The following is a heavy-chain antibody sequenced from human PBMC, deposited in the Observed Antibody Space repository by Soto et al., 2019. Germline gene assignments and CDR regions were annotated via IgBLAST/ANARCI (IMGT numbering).Heavy chain of an antibody. CDR1: GFSLSTSGVG. CDR2: IYWDDDK. D-gene: IGHD6-13*01. J-gene: IGHJ4*02. Sequence: QITLKESGPTLVRPTQTLTLTCTFSGFSLSTSGVGLGWIRQPPGKALEYLALIYWDDDKRYSPSLRSRLTISKETSKHQVVLTLTNMDHVDTATYYCEHRSIAASGSWDVGSFDYWGQRTLDTV. CDR3: EHRSIAASGSWDVGSFDY. V-gene: IGHV2-5*02.